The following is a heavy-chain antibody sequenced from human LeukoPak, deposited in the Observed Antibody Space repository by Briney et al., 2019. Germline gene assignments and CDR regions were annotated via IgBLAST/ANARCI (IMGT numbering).Heavy chain of an antibody. CDR3: ARDRAYYDFWSGYYPGY. D-gene: IGHD3-3*01. J-gene: IGHJ4*02. V-gene: IGHV3-21*01. CDR1: GFTFSSYE. Sequence: GGSLRLSCAASGFTFSSYEMNWVRQAPGKGLEWVSSISSSSSYIYYADSVKGRFTISRDNAKNSLYLQMNSLRAEDTAVYYCARDRAYYDFWSGYYPGYWGQGTLVTVSS. CDR2: ISSSSSYI.